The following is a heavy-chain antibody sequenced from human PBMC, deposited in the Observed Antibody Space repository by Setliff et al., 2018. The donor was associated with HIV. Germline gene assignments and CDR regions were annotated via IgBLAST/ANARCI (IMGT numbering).Heavy chain of an antibody. CDR1: GFTFTDYW. CDR3: ARDRGDSYYDFWSNYAHFDY. V-gene: IGHV3-74*01. J-gene: IGHJ4*02. D-gene: IGHD3-3*01. Sequence: GESLKISCAASGFTFTDYWMHWVRQVPGQGLVWVSRINVDGSSISYADSVKGRFTISRDNAKNTLFLQMNSLRAEDTAVYYCARDRGDSYYDFWSNYAHFDYWGQGTLVTVSS. CDR2: INVDGSSI.